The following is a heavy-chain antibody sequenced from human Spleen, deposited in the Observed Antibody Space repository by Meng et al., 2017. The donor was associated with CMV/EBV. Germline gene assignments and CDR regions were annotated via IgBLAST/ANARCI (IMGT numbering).Heavy chain of an antibody. J-gene: IGHJ5*01. V-gene: IGHV3-53*05. CDR3: ARDRWFGY. Sequence: GESLKISCAASGFTVSSNYMSWVRQAPGKGLEWVSVIYSGGSTYYADSVKGRFTISRDNSKNTLYLQMNSLRAEDTAVYYCARDRWFGYWGQGTLVTVSS. CDR2: IYSGGST. CDR1: GFTVSSNY.